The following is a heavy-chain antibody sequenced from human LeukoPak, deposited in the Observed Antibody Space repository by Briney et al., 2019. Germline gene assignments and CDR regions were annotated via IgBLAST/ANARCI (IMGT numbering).Heavy chain of an antibody. CDR2: INPNSGGT. Sequence: ASVKVSCKASGYTLTGYYMHWVRQAPGQGLEWMGWINPNSGGTNYAQKFQGRVTMTRDTSISTAYMELSRLRSDDTAVYYCARSRFEGSSYYYGMDVWGQGTTVTVSS. CDR1: GYTLTGYY. J-gene: IGHJ6*02. CDR3: ARSRFEGSSYYYGMDV. D-gene: IGHD2-2*01. V-gene: IGHV1-2*02.